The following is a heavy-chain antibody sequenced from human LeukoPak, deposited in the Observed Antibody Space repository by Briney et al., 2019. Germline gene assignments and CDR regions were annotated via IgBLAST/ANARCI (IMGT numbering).Heavy chain of an antibody. J-gene: IGHJ2*01. CDR2: IYYSGST. Sequence: SETLSLTCTVSGGSISSYYWSWIRQPPGQGLEWIGYIYYSGSTSYNPSLKSRVTISVDTSKNQFSLKLSSVTAADTAVYYCARDRYYYGSGSYYRYFDLWGRGTLVTVSS. D-gene: IGHD3-10*01. V-gene: IGHV4-59*01. CDR3: ARDRYYYGSGSYYRYFDL. CDR1: GGSISSYY.